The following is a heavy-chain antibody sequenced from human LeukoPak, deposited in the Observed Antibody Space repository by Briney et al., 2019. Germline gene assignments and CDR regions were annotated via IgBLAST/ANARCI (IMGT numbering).Heavy chain of an antibody. Sequence: SETLSLTCAVYGGSFSGCYWSWIRQPPGKGLEWIGYIYYSGSTNYNPSLKSRVTISVDTSKNQFSLKLSSVTAADTAVYYCARGNSSGWVYNWFDPWGQGTLVTVSS. CDR3: ARGNSSGWVYNWFDP. CDR1: GGSFSGCY. J-gene: IGHJ5*02. V-gene: IGHV4-59*01. D-gene: IGHD6-19*01. CDR2: IYYSGST.